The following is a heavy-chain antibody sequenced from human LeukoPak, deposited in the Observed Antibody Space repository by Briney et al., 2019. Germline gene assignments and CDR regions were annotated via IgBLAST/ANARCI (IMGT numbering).Heavy chain of an antibody. J-gene: IGHJ4*02. D-gene: IGHD6-19*01. CDR2: IHSGGGT. V-gene: IGHV3-23*01. CDR1: GFTLSSHA. Sequence: GGSLRLSCAASGFTLSSHAMSWVRQAPGKGLEGVSAIHSGGGTYYADSVRGRFTISRHNSQSTLYLQMNSLKAEDTAVYYCARARQFGSGWTAYFDHWGQGTLVTVSS. CDR3: ARARQFGSGWTAYFDH.